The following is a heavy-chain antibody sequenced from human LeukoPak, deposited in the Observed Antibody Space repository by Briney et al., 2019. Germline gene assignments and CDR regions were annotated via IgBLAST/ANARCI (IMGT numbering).Heavy chain of an antibody. D-gene: IGHD6-6*01. CDR3: TRTYSSSSIDY. CDR2: IFYTGST. Sequence: SETLSLTCTVSGGSISTYYWSWIRQPPRKGLEWLGYIFYTGSTNYTPSLKSRVTMSIDTSKNQFSLKLSSVTAADTAVYYCTRTYSSSSIDYWGQGALVTVSS. CDR1: GGSISTYY. J-gene: IGHJ4*02. V-gene: IGHV4-59*01.